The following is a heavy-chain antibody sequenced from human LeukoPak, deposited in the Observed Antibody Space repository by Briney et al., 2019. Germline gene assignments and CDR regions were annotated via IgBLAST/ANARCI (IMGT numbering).Heavy chain of an antibody. CDR3: AREGITVVRGVIITDY. V-gene: IGHV7-4-1*02. CDR2: INTNTGNP. Sequence: ASVKVSCKASGYTFTSYGISWVRQAPGQRLEWMGWINTNTGNPAYAQDFTGRFVFSLDTSVSTAYLEIRNLKAEDTGVYYCAREGITVVRGVIITDYWGQGSLVTVSP. D-gene: IGHD3-10*01. CDR1: GYTFTSYG. J-gene: IGHJ4*02.